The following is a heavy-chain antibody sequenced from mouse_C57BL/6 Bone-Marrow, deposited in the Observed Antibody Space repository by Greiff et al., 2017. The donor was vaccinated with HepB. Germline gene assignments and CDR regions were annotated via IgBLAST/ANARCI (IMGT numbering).Heavy chain of an antibody. Sequence: QVQLQQSGSELRSPGSSVKLSCKDFDSEVFPIAYMSWVRQKPGHGFEWIGGILPSIGRTIYGEKFEDKATLDADTLSNTAYLELNSLTSEDSAIYYCARDEIPITTVVATDWYFDVWGTGTTVTVSS. CDR3: ARDEIPITTVVATDWYFDV. D-gene: IGHD1-1*01. J-gene: IGHJ1*03. CDR1: DSEVFPIAY. CDR2: ILPSIGRT. V-gene: IGHV15-2*01.